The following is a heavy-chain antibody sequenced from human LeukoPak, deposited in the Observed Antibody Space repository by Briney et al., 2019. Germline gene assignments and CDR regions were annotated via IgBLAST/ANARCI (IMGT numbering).Heavy chain of an antibody. J-gene: IGHJ6*03. CDR3: TTLMDV. Sequence: PGGSLRLSCAASGFTFSGSAMHWVRQASGKGLEWVGRIGSKANSYAAAYAASVKGRFTISRDDSKNTAYLQMNSLKTEDTAVYYCTTLMDVWGKGTTVTISS. CDR1: GFTFSGSA. V-gene: IGHV3-73*01. CDR2: IGSKANSYAA.